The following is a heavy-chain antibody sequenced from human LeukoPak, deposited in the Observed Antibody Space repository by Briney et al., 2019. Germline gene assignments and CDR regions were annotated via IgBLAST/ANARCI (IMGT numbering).Heavy chain of an antibody. CDR3: ATPASSSTVYYLDY. CDR1: GFTFSRYA. D-gene: IGHD6-6*01. CDR2: ISGSDGST. V-gene: IGHV3-23*01. J-gene: IGHJ4*02. Sequence: GGSLRLSCAASGFTFSRYAMTWVRQAPGKGLEWVSSISGSDGSTYYADSVKGQFTISRDNSKNTLYLQMNSLRAEDTAVYYCATPASSSTVYYLDYWGQGTLVTVSS.